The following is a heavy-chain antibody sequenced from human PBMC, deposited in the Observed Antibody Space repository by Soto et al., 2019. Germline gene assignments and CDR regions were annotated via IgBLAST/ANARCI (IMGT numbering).Heavy chain of an antibody. Sequence: GGSLRLSCAASGFTFDDYGMSWVRQAPGKGLEWVSGINWNGGSTGYADSVKGRFTISRDNAKNSLFLQMNSLRAEDTALYYCARRDTKYYYDSSGYSVDAFDIWGQGTMVTVSS. CDR1: GFTFDDYG. CDR2: INWNGGST. CDR3: ARRDTKYYYDSSGYSVDAFDI. D-gene: IGHD3-22*01. J-gene: IGHJ3*02. V-gene: IGHV3-20*04.